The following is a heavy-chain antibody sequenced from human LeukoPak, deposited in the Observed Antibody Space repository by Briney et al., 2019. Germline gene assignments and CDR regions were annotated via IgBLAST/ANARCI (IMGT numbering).Heavy chain of an antibody. CDR3: ARDDSIAAAGLF. Sequence: ASVKVSCKASGYTFTGYYMHWVRQAPGQGLEWMGWINPNSGGTNYAQKFQGRVTITADESTSTAYMELSSLRSEDTAVYYCARDDSIAAAGLFWGQGTLVTVSS. CDR1: GYTFTGYY. V-gene: IGHV1-2*02. D-gene: IGHD6-13*01. CDR2: INPNSGGT. J-gene: IGHJ4*02.